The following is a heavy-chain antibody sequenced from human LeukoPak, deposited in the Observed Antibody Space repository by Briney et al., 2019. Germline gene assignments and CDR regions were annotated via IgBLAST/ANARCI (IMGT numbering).Heavy chain of an antibody. CDR3: AKEETPYCSGGSCFYFDY. Sequence: PGGSLRPSCAASAFAFNTYGMHWVRQAPGKGLEWVAYIRYDGSNEYYGDSVKGRFTISRDNSKTTLYLQMSSLRNDDTGVSFYAKEETPYCSGGSCFYFDYWGQGTLVTVSS. CDR2: IRYDGSNE. V-gene: IGHV3-30*02. D-gene: IGHD2-15*01. J-gene: IGHJ4*02. CDR1: AFAFNTYG.